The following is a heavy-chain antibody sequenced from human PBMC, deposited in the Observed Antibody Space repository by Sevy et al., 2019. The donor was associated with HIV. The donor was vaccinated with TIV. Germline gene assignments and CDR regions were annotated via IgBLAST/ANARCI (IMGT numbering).Heavy chain of an antibody. CDR2: IYYSGST. CDR1: GGSISSGDYY. Sequence: SETLSLTCTVSGGSISSGDYYWSWISQPPGKGLEWIGYIYYSGSTYYNPSLKSRVTISVDTSKNQCSRKLSSVTAADTAVYYCARGASSAAPYYYYYGMDVWGQGTTVTVSS. J-gene: IGHJ6*02. CDR3: ARGASSAAPYYYYYGMDV. V-gene: IGHV4-30-4*01. D-gene: IGHD2-15*01.